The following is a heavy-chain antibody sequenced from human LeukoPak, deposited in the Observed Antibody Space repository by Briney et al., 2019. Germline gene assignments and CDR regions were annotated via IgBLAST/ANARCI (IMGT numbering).Heavy chain of an antibody. Sequence: PGRSLTLSCAASGFTFDDYAMHWVRQAPGKGLEWVSGISWNSGSVGYADSVKGRFTISRDNAKNSLYLQMNSLRAEDTALYYCAKDLNYYDSSGPYDYWGQGTLVTVSS. CDR1: GFTFDDYA. CDR2: ISWNSGSV. J-gene: IGHJ4*02. V-gene: IGHV3-9*01. D-gene: IGHD3-22*01. CDR3: AKDLNYYDSSGPYDY.